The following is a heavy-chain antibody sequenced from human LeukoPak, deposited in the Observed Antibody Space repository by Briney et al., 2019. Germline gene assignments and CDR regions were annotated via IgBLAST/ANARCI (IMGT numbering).Heavy chain of an antibody. V-gene: IGHV1-46*01. Sequence: ASVKVSCKASGYTFTSYYMHWVRQAPGQGLEWMGIINPSGGSTSYAQKFQGRVTMTRDMSTSTVYMELSSLRSEDTAVYYCARVKAAYYGSGSYYNVGMDYWGQGTLVTVSS. J-gene: IGHJ4*02. CDR2: INPSGGST. CDR1: GYTFTSYY. D-gene: IGHD3-10*01. CDR3: ARVKAAYYGSGSYYNVGMDY.